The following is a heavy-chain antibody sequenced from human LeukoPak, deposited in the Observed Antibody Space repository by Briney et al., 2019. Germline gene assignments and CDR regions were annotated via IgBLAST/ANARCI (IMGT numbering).Heavy chain of an antibody. D-gene: IGHD3-9*01. CDR3: ARGGYDDIKTYYYYMDV. Sequence: GASVKVSCKASGYTFTGYYMHWVRQAPGQGLEWMGWINPNSGGTNYAQKFQGRVTMTRDTSISTAYMELSRLRSDDTAVYYCARGGYDDIKTYYYYMDVWGKGTTVTISS. V-gene: IGHV1-2*02. J-gene: IGHJ6*03. CDR2: INPNSGGT. CDR1: GYTFTGYY.